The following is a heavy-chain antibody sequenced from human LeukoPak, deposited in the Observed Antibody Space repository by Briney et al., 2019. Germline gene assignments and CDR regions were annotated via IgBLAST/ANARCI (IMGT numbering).Heavy chain of an antibody. CDR1: GYTFTSYA. CDR3: ARRPLPGSSSPIDY. D-gene: IGHD6-13*01. CDR2: INAGNGNI. V-gene: IGHV1-3*01. J-gene: IGHJ4*02. Sequence: GASVKVSCKASGYTFTSYAMHWVRQAPGQRLEWMGWINAGNGNIKYSQKFQGRVTITRDTSASTAYMELSSLRSEDTAVYYCARRPLPGSSSPIDYWGQGTLVTVSS.